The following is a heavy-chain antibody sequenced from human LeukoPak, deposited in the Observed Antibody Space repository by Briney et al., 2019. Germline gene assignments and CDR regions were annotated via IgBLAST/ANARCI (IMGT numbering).Heavy chain of an antibody. CDR1: GGTFSSYA. Sequence: SVKVSCKASGGTFSSYAISWVRQAPGQGLEWMGGIIPIFGTANYAQKFQGRVTITADESTSTAYMELSSLRSEDTAVYYCANLPIVVPAAIVYWGQGTLVTVSS. D-gene: IGHD2-2*02. CDR3: ANLPIVVPAAIVY. V-gene: IGHV1-69*13. J-gene: IGHJ4*02. CDR2: IIPIFGTA.